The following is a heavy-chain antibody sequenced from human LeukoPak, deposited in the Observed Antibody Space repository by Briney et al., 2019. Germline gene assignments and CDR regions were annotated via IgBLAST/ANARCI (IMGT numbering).Heavy chain of an antibody. D-gene: IGHD1-26*01. CDR2: IDTYGSST. V-gene: IGHV3-74*01. CDR3: ARVEPAVDAFDI. J-gene: IGHJ3*02. CDR1: GFTFSSYW. Sequence: GGSLRLSCAASGFTFSSYWMHWVRQAPGKGLVWVSRIDTYGSSTNYADSVKGRFTISRDNAKNTLYLQMNSLRAEDTAVYYCARVEPAVDAFDIWGQGTMVTVSS.